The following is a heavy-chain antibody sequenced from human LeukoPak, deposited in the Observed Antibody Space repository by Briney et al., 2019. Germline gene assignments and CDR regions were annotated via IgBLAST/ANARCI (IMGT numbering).Heavy chain of an antibody. V-gene: IGHV3-30*02. CDR3: AKDGYSSSVDY. CDR1: GFTFSSYG. Sequence: PGGSLRLSCAASGFTFSSYGMHWVRQAPGKGLEWVAFIRYDGSNKYYADSVKGRFTISRDNSKNTLYLQMNSLRAEDTAVYYCAKDGYSSSVDYWGQGTLVTVSS. J-gene: IGHJ4*02. D-gene: IGHD6-13*01. CDR2: IRYDGSNK.